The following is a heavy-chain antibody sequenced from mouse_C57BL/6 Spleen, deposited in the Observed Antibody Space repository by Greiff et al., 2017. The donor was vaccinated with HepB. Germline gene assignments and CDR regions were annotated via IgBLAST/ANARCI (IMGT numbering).Heavy chain of an antibody. Sequence: VKLVESGAELVKPGASVKMSCKASGYTFTTYPIEWMKQNHGKSLEWIGNFHPYNDDTKYNEKFKGKATLTVEKSSSTVYLELSRLTSDDSAVYYCAIRADYDYAMDYWGQGTSVTVSS. CDR1: GYTFTTYP. CDR2: FHPYNDDT. CDR3: AIRADYDYAMDY. D-gene: IGHD2-4*01. V-gene: IGHV1-47*01. J-gene: IGHJ4*01.